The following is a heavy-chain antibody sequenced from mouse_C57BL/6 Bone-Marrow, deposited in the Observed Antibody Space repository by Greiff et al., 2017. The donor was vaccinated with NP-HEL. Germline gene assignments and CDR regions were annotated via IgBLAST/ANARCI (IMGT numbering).Heavy chain of an antibody. CDR2: INPNNGGT. CDR1: GYTFTDYN. V-gene: IGHV1-18*01. Sequence: VQLQQSGPELVKPGASVKIPCKASGYTFTDYNMDWVKQSHGKSLEWIGDINPNNGGTIYNQKFKGKATLTVDKSSSTAYMELRSLTSEDTAVYYCERCNDGSWYFDVWGTGTTVTVSS. D-gene: IGHD1-1*01. CDR3: ERCNDGSWYFDV. J-gene: IGHJ1*03.